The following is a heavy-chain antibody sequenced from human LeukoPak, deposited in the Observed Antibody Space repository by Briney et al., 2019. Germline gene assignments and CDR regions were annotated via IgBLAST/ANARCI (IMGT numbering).Heavy chain of an antibody. Sequence: GGSLRLSCAASGFTFRSYGMHCVRQAPGKGLEWVAVIWYDGSNKYYADSVKGRFTISRDNSKNTLYLQMNSLRADDTAVYYCARETTTVRFDYWGQGTLVTVSS. CDR2: IWYDGSNK. V-gene: IGHV3-33*01. J-gene: IGHJ4*02. CDR3: ARETTTVRFDY. D-gene: IGHD4-17*01. CDR1: GFTFRSYG.